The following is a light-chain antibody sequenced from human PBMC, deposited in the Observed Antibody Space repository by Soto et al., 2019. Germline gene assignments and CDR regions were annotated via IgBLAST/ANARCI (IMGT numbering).Light chain of an antibody. J-gene: IGLJ1*01. V-gene: IGLV2-14*01. CDR2: DVI. CDR1: SSGIGVYHY. Sequence: QSALTQPASVSGSPGQSITISCTGTSSGIGVYHYVSWYQQHPGKAPKLMIYDVINRPSGVSNRFSGSKSGNTASLIIVGLQDEDEADYYCSSYTRSNTYVFGTGTKLTV. CDR3: SSYTRSNTYV.